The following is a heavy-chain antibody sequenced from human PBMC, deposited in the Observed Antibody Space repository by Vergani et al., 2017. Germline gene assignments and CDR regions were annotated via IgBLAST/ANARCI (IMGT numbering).Heavy chain of an antibody. V-gene: IGHV3-43*02. CDR1: GFTFDDYA. Sequence: EVQLVESGGGVVQPGGSLRLSCAASGFTFDDYAMHWVRQAPGKGLEWVSLISGDGGSTYYADSVKGRFTISRDNSKNSLYLQMNSLRTEDTALYYCAKDMGFYGDYGGXADYWGQGTLVTVSS. CDR2: ISGDGGST. J-gene: IGHJ4*02. CDR3: AKDMGFYGDYGGXADY. D-gene: IGHD4-17*01.